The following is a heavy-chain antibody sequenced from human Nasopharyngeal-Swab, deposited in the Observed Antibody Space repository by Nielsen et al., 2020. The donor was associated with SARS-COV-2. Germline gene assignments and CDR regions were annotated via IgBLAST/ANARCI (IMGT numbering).Heavy chain of an antibody. CDR2: INHSGTT. CDR1: GGSFSGYY. J-gene: IGHJ4*02. D-gene: IGHD3-22*01. Sequence: SETLSLTCAVYGGSFSGYYWSWIRQPPGKGLEWIGEINHSGTTSDNPSLKSRVTISSDTSKNQFSLKLSSVTAADTAVYYCARDHRSISMIVVVIATAHFSFDSWGRGTLVTVTS. CDR3: ARDHRSISMIVVVIATAHFSFDS. V-gene: IGHV4-34*01.